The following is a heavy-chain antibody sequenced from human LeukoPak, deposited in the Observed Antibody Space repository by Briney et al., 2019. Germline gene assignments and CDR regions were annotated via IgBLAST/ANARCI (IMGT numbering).Heavy chain of an antibody. CDR3: ATDRVYRSSGRSWGFFDY. CDR2: FDSENNKM. J-gene: IGHJ4*02. V-gene: IGHV1-24*01. CDR1: AYSLSDLS. D-gene: IGHD6-19*01. Sequence: ASVTVSCTISAYSLSDLSIHWVREAPGEGLEWMGGFDSENNKMVYSQKFQGRVTMTEDTSADTAYMELTSLRSEDTAVYFCATDRVYRSSGRSWGFFDYWGQGTLVIVSS.